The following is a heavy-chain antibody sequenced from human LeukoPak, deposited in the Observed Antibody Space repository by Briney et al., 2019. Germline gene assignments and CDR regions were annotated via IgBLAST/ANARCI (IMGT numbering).Heavy chain of an antibody. CDR1: GFTFSSYG. CDR3: AKDRSSGWYYFDY. V-gene: IGHV3-30*02. D-gene: IGHD6-19*01. CDR2: IRYDGSNK. Sequence: GGSLRLSCAASGFTFSSYGMHWVRQAPGKGLEWVAFIRYDGSNKYYADSVKGRFTISRDNSKNTLYLQMNSLRAEDTAVYYCAKDRSSGWYYFDYWGQGTLVTVSA. J-gene: IGHJ4*02.